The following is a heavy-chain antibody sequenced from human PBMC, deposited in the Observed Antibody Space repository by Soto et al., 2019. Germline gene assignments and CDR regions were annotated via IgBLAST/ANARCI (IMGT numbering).Heavy chain of an antibody. CDR1: GGSISSSSYY. J-gene: IGHJ5*02. D-gene: IGHD4-17*01. CDR2: IYYSGST. Sequence: QLQLQESGPGLVKPSETLSLTCTVSGGSISSSSYYWGWIRQPPGKGLEWIGSIYYSGSTYYNPSRQRRVTIPADTSKNQFSRKLSSVTAADTAVYYCARQTTVVTVDWFDPWGQGTLVTVSS. CDR3: ARQTTVVTVDWFDP. V-gene: IGHV4-39*01.